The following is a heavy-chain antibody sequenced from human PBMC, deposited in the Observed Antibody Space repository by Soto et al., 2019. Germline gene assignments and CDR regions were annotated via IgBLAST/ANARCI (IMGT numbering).Heavy chain of an antibody. J-gene: IGHJ4*02. CDR1: GFECSYCY. Sequence: LRLSCTGAGFECSYCYMRWIRQAPGKGLEWVSYIDSGDGTTYYTDSVKGRFTISRDNAKKTVYLQMSSLRVEDTALYYCVRPYYSSSWFPFDRWGQGTLGTVSS. D-gene: IGHD6-13*01. CDR3: VRPYYSSSWFPFDR. V-gene: IGHV3-11*01. CDR2: IDSGDGTT.